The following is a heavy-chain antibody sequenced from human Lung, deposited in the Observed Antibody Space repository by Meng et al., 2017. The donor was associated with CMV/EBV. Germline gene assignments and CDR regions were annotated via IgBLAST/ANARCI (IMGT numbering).Heavy chain of an antibody. Sequence: SXAASGFTFSSYGMHWVRQAPGKGLEWVAFIRYDGSNKYYADSVKGRFTISRDNSKNTLYLQMNSLRAEETAVYYCAKDRIAARRGYFYYWGQGXLVTVSS. J-gene: IGHJ4*02. D-gene: IGHD6-6*01. CDR2: IRYDGSNK. CDR1: GFTFSSYG. V-gene: IGHV3-30*02. CDR3: AKDRIAARRGYFYY.